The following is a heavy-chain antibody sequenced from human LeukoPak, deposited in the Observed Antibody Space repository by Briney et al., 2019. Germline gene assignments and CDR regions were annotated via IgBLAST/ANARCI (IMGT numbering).Heavy chain of an antibody. CDR2: INPSGGST. D-gene: IGHD6-13*01. J-gene: IGHJ4*02. Sequence: GASVKVSCKASGGTFNNYAISWVRQAPGQGLEWMGIINPSGGSTSYAQKFQGRVTMTRDTSTSTVYMELSSLRSEDTAVYYCARDLLEAFSTKIAAAGYYFDYWGQGTLVTVSS. CDR1: GGTFNNYA. CDR3: ARDLLEAFSTKIAAAGYYFDY. V-gene: IGHV1-46*02.